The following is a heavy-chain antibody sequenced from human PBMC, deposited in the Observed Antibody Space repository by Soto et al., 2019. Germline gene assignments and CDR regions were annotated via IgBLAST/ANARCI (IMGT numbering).Heavy chain of an antibody. D-gene: IGHD6-19*01. CDR2: IYTSGST. CDR3: ARDPIAVAGLFDY. Sequence: PSETLSLTCAVYGGSFSGYYWSWIRQPPGKGLEWIGRIYTSGSTNYNPSLKSRVTMSVDTSKNQFSLRLSSVTAADTAVYYCARDPIAVAGLFDYWGQGTLVTVSS. V-gene: IGHV4-59*10. J-gene: IGHJ4*02. CDR1: GGSFSGYY.